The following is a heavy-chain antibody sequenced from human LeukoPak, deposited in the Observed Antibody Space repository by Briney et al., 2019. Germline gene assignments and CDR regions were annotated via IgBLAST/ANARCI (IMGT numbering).Heavy chain of an antibody. V-gene: IGHV5-51*01. Sequence: GESLKISCKGSGYSFTSYWIGWVRQMPGKGLEWMGIIYPGDSATSYSPSFQGQVTISADKSISTAYLQWSSLKASDTAMYYCARRRRSHGNWFDPWGQGTLVTVSS. J-gene: IGHJ5*02. CDR2: IYPGDSAT. CDR3: ARRRRSHGNWFDP. CDR1: GYSFTSYW.